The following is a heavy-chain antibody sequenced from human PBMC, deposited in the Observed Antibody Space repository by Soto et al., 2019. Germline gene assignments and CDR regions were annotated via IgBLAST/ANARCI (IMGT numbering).Heavy chain of an antibody. Sequence: GGSLRLSCAASGFSFSNYAMSWVRQPPGKGLEWVSTISGSSGSTHYAGSVKGRCTIARDNSKNTLYLQMNSLGADDTAVYYCAKGGGYLSYSFDSWGQGTLVTVSS. CDR2: ISGSSGST. CDR3: AKGGGYLSYSFDS. V-gene: IGHV3-23*01. CDR1: GFSFSNYA. J-gene: IGHJ4*02. D-gene: IGHD2-21*01.